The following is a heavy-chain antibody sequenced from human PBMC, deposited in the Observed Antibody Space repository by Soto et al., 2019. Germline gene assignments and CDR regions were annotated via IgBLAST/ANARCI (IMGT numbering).Heavy chain of an antibody. CDR3: ARVDFGGNSYYFDY. CDR2: VWFDGSIQ. Sequence: GGSLRLSCVASGFTFSDYGIHWVRQAPDKGLEWVAVVWFDGSIQYYGDSVKGRFTISRDNSNNTVDLQMNNLRAEDTAVYYRARVDFGGNSYYFDYWGQGTPVTVSS. V-gene: IGHV3-33*01. J-gene: IGHJ4*02. CDR1: GFTFSDYG. D-gene: IGHD1-7*01.